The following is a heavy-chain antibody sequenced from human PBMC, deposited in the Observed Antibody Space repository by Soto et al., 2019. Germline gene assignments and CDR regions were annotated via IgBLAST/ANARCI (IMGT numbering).Heavy chain of an antibody. D-gene: IGHD3-9*01. V-gene: IGHV1-69*13. CDR3: ARGAPVNYDILTGYYTGVDPTSYYYYYYGMDV. CDR1: GGTLSSYA. CDR2: IIPIFGTA. Sequence: SVKVSCKASGGTLSSYAISWVRQAPGQGLEWMGGIIPIFGTANYAQKFQGRVTITADESTSTAYMELSSLRSEDTAVYYCARGAPVNYDILTGYYTGVDPTSYYYYYYGMDVWGQGTTVTVSS. J-gene: IGHJ6*02.